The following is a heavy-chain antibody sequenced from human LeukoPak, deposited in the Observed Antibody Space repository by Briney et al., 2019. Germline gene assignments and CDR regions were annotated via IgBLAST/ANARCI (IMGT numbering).Heavy chain of an antibody. CDR3: VREVQDSIVDRPGYYYYYMDV. V-gene: IGHV3-48*03. D-gene: IGHD3-22*01. CDR2: ISSSGSTI. J-gene: IGHJ6*03. Sequence: GGSLRLSCAASGFTFSSYEMNWVRQAPGKGLEWVSYISSSGSTIYYADSVKGRFIISRDNAKNSLYLQMNSLRAEDTAVYYCVREVQDSIVDRPGYYYYYMDVWGRGTTVTVSS. CDR1: GFTFSSYE.